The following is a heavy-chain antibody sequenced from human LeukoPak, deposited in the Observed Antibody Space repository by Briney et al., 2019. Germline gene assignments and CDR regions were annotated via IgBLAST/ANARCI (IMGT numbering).Heavy chain of an antibody. V-gene: IGHV1-69*02. CDR1: GGTFSSYT. CDR3: ARFQDYDSWSGYPPADDYYYMDV. J-gene: IGHJ6*03. CDR2: IIPILGIA. Sequence: GSSVKVSFKASGGTFSSYTISWVRQAPGQGLEWMGRIIPILGIANYAQKFQGRVTITADKSTSTAYMELSSLRSEDTAVYYCARFQDYDSWSGYPPADDYYYMDVWGKGTTVTVSS. D-gene: IGHD3-3*01.